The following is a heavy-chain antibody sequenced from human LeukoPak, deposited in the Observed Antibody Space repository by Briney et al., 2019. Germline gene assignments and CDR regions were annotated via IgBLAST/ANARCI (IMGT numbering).Heavy chain of an antibody. V-gene: IGHV1-18*01. J-gene: IGHJ5*02. CDR3: ARDPLRFGELFGNWFDP. CDR1: GYTFTSYG. D-gene: IGHD3-10*01. CDR2: ISAYNGNT. Sequence: ASVKVSCKASGYTFTSYGISWVRRAPGQGLEWMGWISAYNGNTNYAQKLQGRVTMTTDTSTSTAYMELRSLRSDDTAVYYCARDPLRFGELFGNWFDPWGQGTLVTVSS.